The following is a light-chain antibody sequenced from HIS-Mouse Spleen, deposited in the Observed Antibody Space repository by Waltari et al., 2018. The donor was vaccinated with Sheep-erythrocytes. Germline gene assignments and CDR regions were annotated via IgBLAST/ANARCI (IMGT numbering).Light chain of an antibody. CDR2: EGS. Sequence: QSALTQPASVSGSPGQSIPISCTGTSSDVGIYNLVPWYQQHPGKAPKLMIYEGSKRPSGVSNRFSGSKSGNTASLTISGLQAEDEADYYCCSYAGSSTPWVFGGGTKLTVL. CDR3: CSYAGSSTPWV. J-gene: IGLJ3*02. V-gene: IGLV2-23*01. CDR1: SSDVGIYNL.